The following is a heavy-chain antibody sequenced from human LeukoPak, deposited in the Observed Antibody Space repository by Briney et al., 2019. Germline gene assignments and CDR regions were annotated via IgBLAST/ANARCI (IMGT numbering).Heavy chain of an antibody. Sequence: QPGGSLRLSCAASGFTFSSSWMHWVRQAPGKGLVWVSRITRDGSSTTYADSVKGRFTTSRDNAKNTLYLQMDSLRDDDTAVYYCARDPGYESWSSFWGGMDVWGNGTTVTVSS. CDR2: ITRDGSST. V-gene: IGHV3-74*01. CDR1: GFTFSSSW. J-gene: IGHJ6*04. D-gene: IGHD3-16*01. CDR3: ARDPGYESWSSFWGGMDV.